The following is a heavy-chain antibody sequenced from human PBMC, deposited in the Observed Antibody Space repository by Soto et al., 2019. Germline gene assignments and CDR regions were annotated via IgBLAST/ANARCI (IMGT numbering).Heavy chain of an antibody. Sequence: DVQVVESGGGLVLPGGSLRLSCEASGFTVSTSRMSWFRKAPGKGLEWVSVIYSGGNTYYADSVKGRFTSSSDNSQNTLTIQMNSLIAEDTAVYYCARERRGDGNAELWGQGTLVTVSS. CDR3: ARERRGDGNAEL. J-gene: IGHJ4*02. D-gene: IGHD3-10*01. CDR1: GFTVSTSR. CDR2: IYSGGNT. V-gene: IGHV3-66*01.